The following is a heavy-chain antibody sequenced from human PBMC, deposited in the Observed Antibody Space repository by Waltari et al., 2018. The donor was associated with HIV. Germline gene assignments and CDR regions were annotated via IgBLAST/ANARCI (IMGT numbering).Heavy chain of an antibody. V-gene: IGHV4-31*03. CDR2: IYDSGYT. CDR3: ARGWDTARVAGDYFGMDV. D-gene: IGHD5-18*01. J-gene: IGHJ6*02. CDR1: GGSIGIGPYY. Sequence: QVQLQESGPGLVRPPQTLSLTCTVPGGSIGIGPYYWSWTRQHPGKGLEWIGYIYDSGYTFYNPTLKSRVAMSVETSKNQFSLRLNSVTAADTAVYYCARGWDTARVAGDYFGMDVWGQGTTVTVSS.